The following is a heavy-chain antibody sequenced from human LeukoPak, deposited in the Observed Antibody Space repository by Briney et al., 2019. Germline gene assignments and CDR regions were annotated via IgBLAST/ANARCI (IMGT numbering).Heavy chain of an antibody. CDR2: INHSGST. V-gene: IGHV4-34*01. J-gene: IGHJ4*02. CDR1: RGSFSGYY. D-gene: IGHD2-15*01. Sequence: SETLSLTCAVYRGSFSGYYWSWIRQPPGKGLEWIGEINHSGSTNYNPSLKSRVTISVDTSKNQFSLKLSSVTAADTAVYYCARMGGYFDYWGQGTLVTVSS. CDR3: ARMGGYFDY.